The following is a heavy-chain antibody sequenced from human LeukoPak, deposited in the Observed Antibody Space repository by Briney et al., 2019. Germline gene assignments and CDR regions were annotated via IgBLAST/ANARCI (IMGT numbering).Heavy chain of an antibody. CDR3: ALSPGGSWAFYF. V-gene: IGHV3-30*03. D-gene: IGHD6-13*01. J-gene: IGHJ4*02. CDR2: MSYDGSNK. CDR1: GFSFSSYA. Sequence: PGGSLRLSCAASGFSFSSYAMHWVRQAPGKGLEWVAVMSYDGSNKYYADSVKGRFTISRDNSKNTLYLQMNSLKFDDTAVYYCALSPGGSWAFYFWGQGTLVTVSS.